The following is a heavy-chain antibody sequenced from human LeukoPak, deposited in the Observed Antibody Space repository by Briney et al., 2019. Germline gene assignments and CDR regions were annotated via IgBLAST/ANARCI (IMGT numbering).Heavy chain of an antibody. Sequence: GGSLRLSCAATGFTFSTYGLGWVRQAPGKGLKWVSYITSGFVTHYIDSVKGRFTISRDNDKNSLYLQMNSLREEDTAVYYCAGGYCSSTSCHVARHFEYWGEGTLVTVSS. J-gene: IGHJ4*02. CDR1: GFTFSTYG. D-gene: IGHD2-2*01. CDR3: AGGYCSSTSCHVARHFEY. V-gene: IGHV3-48*02. CDR2: ITSGFVT.